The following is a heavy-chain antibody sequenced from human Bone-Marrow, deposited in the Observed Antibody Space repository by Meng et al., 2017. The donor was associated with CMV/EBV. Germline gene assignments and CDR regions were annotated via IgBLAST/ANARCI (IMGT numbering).Heavy chain of an antibody. D-gene: IGHD5-18*01. CDR2: INQDGNEE. V-gene: IGHV3-7*01. CDR3: ARVFQGYSYGNFDY. J-gene: IGHJ4*02. Sequence: GGSLRLSCATSGFTFSSYWMNWVRQASGKGLEWVANINQDGNEESLVGSVMGRFTISRDNAKNSLHLHMSSLRAGDTAVYYCARVFQGYSYGNFDYWGQGTLITVSS. CDR1: GFTFSSYW.